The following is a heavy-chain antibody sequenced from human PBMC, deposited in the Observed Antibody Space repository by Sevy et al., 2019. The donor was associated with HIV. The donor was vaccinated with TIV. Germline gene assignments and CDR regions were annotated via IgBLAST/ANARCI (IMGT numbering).Heavy chain of an antibody. D-gene: IGHD2-21*01. CDR2: VHLSGTT. CDR3: ARRAPPVIPAKRCFDS. Sequence: SETLSLTCAVYGGSFSGYHWNWIRQSPDKRLEWIGEVHLSGTTNYNPSLQSRVTISVDQSKNQFFLNLTSVTAADTAVYYCARRAPPVIPAKRCFDSWGQGTLVTVSS. V-gene: IGHV4-34*01. J-gene: IGHJ5*01. CDR1: GGSFSGYH.